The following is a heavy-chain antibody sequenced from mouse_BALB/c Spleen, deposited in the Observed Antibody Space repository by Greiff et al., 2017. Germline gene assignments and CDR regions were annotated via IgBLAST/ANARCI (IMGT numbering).Heavy chain of an antibody. CDR3: ARPYDGYYVGWFAY. V-gene: IGHV4-1*02. D-gene: IGHD2-3*01. CDR2: INPDSSTI. Sequence: EVQGVESGGGLVQPGGSLKLSCAASGFDFSRYWMSWVRQAPGKGLEWIGEINPDSSTINYTPSLKDKFIISRDNAKNTLYLQMSKVRSEDTALYYCARPYDGYYVGWFAYWGQGTLVTVSA. CDR1: GFDFSRYW. J-gene: IGHJ3*01.